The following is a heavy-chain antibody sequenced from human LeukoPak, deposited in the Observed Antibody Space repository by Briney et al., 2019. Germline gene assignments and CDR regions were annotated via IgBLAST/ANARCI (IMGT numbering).Heavy chain of an antibody. J-gene: IGHJ6*04. D-gene: IGHD3-3*01. CDR3: ASEFLSEQTRGDPVDV. Sequence: PGGSLRLSCAPSRFTFSSFSMNWVRQAPGKGLEWVSSISSSSSYIYYADSVKGRFTISRDNAKNSLYLQMNSLRAEDTSVYYCASEFLSEQTRGDPVDVWGKGTTVTVSS. CDR1: RFTFSSFS. CDR2: ISSSSSYI. V-gene: IGHV3-21*01.